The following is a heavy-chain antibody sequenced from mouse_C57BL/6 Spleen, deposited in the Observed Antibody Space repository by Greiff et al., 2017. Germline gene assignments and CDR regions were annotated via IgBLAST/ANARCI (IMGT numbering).Heavy chain of an antibody. D-gene: IGHD2-3*01. Sequence: EVKLQESGPGLVKPSQSLSLSCSVTGYSITSGYYWNWIRQFPGNKLEWMGYISYDGSNNYNPSLKNRISITRDTSKNQFFLKLNSVTTEDTATXYCAREDYDGYYGFAYWGQGTLVTVSA. CDR1: GYSITSGYY. CDR2: ISYDGSN. CDR3: AREDYDGYYGFAY. J-gene: IGHJ3*01. V-gene: IGHV3-6*01.